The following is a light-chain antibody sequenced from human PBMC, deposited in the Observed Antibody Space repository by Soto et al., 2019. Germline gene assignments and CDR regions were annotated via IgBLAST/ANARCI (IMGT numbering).Light chain of an antibody. V-gene: IGLV2-23*01. Sequence: QSALTQPASVSGSPGQSIAISCTGTSSDVGSFNLVSWYQQHPGKAPKLLIYEGTKWPSGVSNRFSGSKSGNTASLTISGLQAEDDADYYCCSFGGSTTYVLFGGGTKLTVL. J-gene: IGLJ2*01. CDR2: EGT. CDR1: SSDVGSFNL. CDR3: CSFGGSTTYVL.